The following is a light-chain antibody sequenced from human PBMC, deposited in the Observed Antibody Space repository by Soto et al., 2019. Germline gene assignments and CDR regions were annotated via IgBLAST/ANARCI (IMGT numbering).Light chain of an antibody. V-gene: IGLV1-51*02. CDR1: SSNIEKDY. J-gene: IGLJ2*01. Sequence: QSVLTQPPSVSAAPGQKVTISCSGSSSNIEKDYVSWYQHLPGTAPKLLIYENNKRPSGIPDRFSGSKSGTSATLDITGLQTGDEADYYCGTWDSSLSAGVFGGATKLPVL. CDR3: GTWDSSLSAGV. CDR2: ENN.